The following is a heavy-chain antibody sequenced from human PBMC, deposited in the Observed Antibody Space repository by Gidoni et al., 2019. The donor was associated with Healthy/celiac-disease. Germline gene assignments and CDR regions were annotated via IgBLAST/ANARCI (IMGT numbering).Heavy chain of an antibody. V-gene: IGHV4-4*07. CDR1: GGPISSYY. Sequence: QVQLQESGPGLVKHSETLSLPCTVSGGPISSYYWIWTRQPAGKGLEWIGRIYTSGSTHYNPSLKSRVTMSVDTSKNQFSLKLSSVTAADTAVYYCARDPTKPTIVVVPAATSSNWFDPWGQGTLVTVSS. D-gene: IGHD2-2*01. J-gene: IGHJ5*02. CDR3: ARDPTKPTIVVVPAATSSNWFDP. CDR2: IYTSGST.